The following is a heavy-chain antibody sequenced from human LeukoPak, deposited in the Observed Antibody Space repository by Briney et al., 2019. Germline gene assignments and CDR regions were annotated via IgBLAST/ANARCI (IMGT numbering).Heavy chain of an antibody. CDR2: INPNSGGT. V-gene: IGHV1-2*02. CDR3: ARVPDLYCSGGSCSYNWFAP. CDR1: GYTFTSYG. D-gene: IGHD2-15*01. J-gene: IGHJ5*02. Sequence: ASVKVSCEASGYTFTSYGISWVRQAPGQGLEWMGWINPNSGGTNYAQKFQGRVTMTRDTSISTAYMELSRLRSDDTAVYYCARVPDLYCSGGSCSYNWFAPWGQGTLVTVSS.